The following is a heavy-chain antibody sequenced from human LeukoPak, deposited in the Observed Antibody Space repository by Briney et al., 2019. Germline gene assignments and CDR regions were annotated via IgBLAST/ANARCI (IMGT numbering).Heavy chain of an antibody. V-gene: IGHV3-7*01. CDR1: GFTFTNYW. CDR2: IKHDGSEK. Sequence: GGSLRLSCAAAGFTFTNYWTSWVRQAPGKGLEWVANIKHDGSEKYYVDSVEGRFTISRDNAENSLSLQMNSLRGEDTAVYYCVRALGSSSADYWGQGTLVTVSS. D-gene: IGHD6-6*01. CDR3: VRALGSSSADY. J-gene: IGHJ4*02.